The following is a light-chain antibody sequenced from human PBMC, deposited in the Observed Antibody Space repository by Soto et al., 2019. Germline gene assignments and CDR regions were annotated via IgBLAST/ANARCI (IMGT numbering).Light chain of an antibody. V-gene: IGKV1-9*01. J-gene: IGKJ4*01. Sequence: DIQLTQSPSFLSASVGDRVTITCRASQGISNYLAWYQRKPGKAPKLLIYTASTLQSGVPSRFSGSGSGTXFTLXIXSXQPEDXXXXXXXXXXXXPXTFGGGTKVEIK. CDR3: XXXXXXPXT. CDR2: TAS. CDR1: QGISNY.